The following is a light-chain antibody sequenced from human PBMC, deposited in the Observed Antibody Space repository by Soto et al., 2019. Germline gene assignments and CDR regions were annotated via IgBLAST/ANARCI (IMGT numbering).Light chain of an antibody. CDR1: QSVSGSY. J-gene: IGKJ5*01. CDR2: GTS. CDR3: QQYGNSPIT. V-gene: IGKV3-20*01. Sequence: EIVLTQSPATLSLSPGERATLSCRASQSVSGSYLAWYQQKPGQAPRLLIYGTSSRATGIPDRFSGSGSGTDFTLTISRLEPEDFAVYYCQQYGNSPITFGQGTRLEIK.